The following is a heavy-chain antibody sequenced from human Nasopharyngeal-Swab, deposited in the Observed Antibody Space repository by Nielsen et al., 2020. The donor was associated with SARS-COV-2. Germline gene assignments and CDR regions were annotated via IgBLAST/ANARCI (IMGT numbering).Heavy chain of an antibody. CDR2: ISVSSLTT. V-gene: IGHV3-48*04. J-gene: IGHJ4*02. Sequence: GGSLRLPCAVSGFPLKNYNMIWVRQAPGKGLEWLSYISVSSLTTYYADSVKGRFTISRDNAKNTLYLQINSLRVEDTAVYYCARWRGSTTWYFDYWGQGTLVTVSS. D-gene: IGHD2-2*01. CDR1: GFPLKNYN. CDR3: ARWRGSTTWYFDY.